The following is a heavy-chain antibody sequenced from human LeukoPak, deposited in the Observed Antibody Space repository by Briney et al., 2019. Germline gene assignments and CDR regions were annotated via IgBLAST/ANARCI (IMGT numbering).Heavy chain of an antibody. V-gene: IGHV4-34*01. CDR2: INHSGST. Sequence: SETLSLTCAVYGGSFSGYYWSWIRQPPGKGLEWIGEINHSGSTNYNPSLKSRVTISVDMSKNQFSLKLSSVTAADTAVYYCARDYPTVVVRPVGYFDYWGQGTLVTVSS. J-gene: IGHJ4*02. D-gene: IGHD3-22*01. CDR3: ARDYPTVVVRPVGYFDY. CDR1: GGSFSGYY.